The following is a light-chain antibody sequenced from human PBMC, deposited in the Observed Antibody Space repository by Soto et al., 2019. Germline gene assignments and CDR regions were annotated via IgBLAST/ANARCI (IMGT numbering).Light chain of an antibody. J-gene: IGLJ2*01. Sequence: QLVLTQSPSASASLGASVKLTCTLSSGHSNYDIAWPQQQPEKGPRFLMKLNSDGSHSKGDGIPDRFSGSSSGAERYLTISTLQSEDDADYYCKTWVTGIHIFGGGTKVTVL. CDR2: LNSDGSH. CDR1: SGHSNYD. V-gene: IGLV4-69*01. CDR3: KTWVTGIHI.